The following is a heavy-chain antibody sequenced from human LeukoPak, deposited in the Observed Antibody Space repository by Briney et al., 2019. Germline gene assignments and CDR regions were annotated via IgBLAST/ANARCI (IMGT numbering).Heavy chain of an antibody. CDR1: GFTFTNYG. V-gene: IGHV3-23*01. CDR3: AKGGAVSSKSITMVRGTRRYYYYMDV. CDR2: ISGSGRST. D-gene: IGHD3-10*01. J-gene: IGHJ6*03. Sequence: GGTLRLSSAASGFTFTNYGMIWVRQAPGKGLEWVSAISGSGRSTYYADSVKGRFTISRDNSKNTLYLQMNSLRAEDTAVYYCAKGGAVSSKSITMVRGTRRYYYYMDVWGKGTTVTISS.